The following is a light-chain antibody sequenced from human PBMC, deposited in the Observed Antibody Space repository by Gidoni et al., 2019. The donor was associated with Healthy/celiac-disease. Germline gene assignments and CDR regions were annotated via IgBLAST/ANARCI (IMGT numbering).Light chain of an antibody. J-gene: IGKJ1*01. CDR1: QCVSSN. CDR3: QQYNNWPRT. V-gene: IGKV3-15*01. Sequence: EIVMTQSPATLSVSPGERATLSCRASQCVSSNLAWYQQKPGQAPRLLIYGASTRATGIPARFSGSGSGTEFTLTISSLQSEDFAVYYWQQYNNWPRTFGQXTKVEIK. CDR2: GAS.